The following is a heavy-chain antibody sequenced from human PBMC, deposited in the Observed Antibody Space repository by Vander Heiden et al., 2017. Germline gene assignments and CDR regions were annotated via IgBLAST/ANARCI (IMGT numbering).Heavy chain of an antibody. J-gene: IGHJ4*02. CDR2: IRSRSSTI. CDR1: GFTFSSYS. CDR3: ARGGVVVVAATYYFDY. D-gene: IGHD2-15*01. Sequence: EVQLVASGGGLVQPGGSLRLSCAASGFTFSSYSMNWVRQAPGKGLEWVSEIRSRSSTIYYADSVKGRFTISRDNAKNSLYLQMNSLRDEDTAVYYCARGGVVVVAATYYFDYWGQGTLVTVSS. V-gene: IGHV3-48*02.